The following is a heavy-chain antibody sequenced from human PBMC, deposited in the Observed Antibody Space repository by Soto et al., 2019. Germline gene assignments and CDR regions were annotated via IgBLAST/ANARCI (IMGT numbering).Heavy chain of an antibody. V-gene: IGHV1-2*02. CDR2: INPNSGGT. CDR3: ARDVVPAAIFWFDP. J-gene: IGHJ5*02. Sequence: ASVKGSCNASGYTFTGYYMHWVRLAPGQGLEWMGWINPNSGGTNYAQKFQGRVTMTRDTSISTAYMELSRLRSDDTAVYYRARDVVPAAIFWFDPWGQGTLVTVSS. D-gene: IGHD2-2*02. CDR1: GYTFTGYY.